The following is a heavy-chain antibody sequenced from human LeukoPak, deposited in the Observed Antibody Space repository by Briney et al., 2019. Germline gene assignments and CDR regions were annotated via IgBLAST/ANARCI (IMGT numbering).Heavy chain of an antibody. V-gene: IGHV4-59*01. J-gene: IGHJ4*02. CDR2: IYYSGST. Sequence: PSETLSLTCTVSGGSISSYYWSWIRQPPGKGLEWIGYIYYSGSTNYNPSLKSRVTISVDTSKNQFSLKLSSVTAADTAVYYCARDRARYFDYWGQGTLVTVSS. CDR3: ARDRARYFDY. CDR1: GGSISSYY.